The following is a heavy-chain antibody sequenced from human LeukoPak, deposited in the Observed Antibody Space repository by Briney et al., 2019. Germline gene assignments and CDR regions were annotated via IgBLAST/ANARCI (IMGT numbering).Heavy chain of an antibody. Sequence: SETLSLTCTVSGGSISSSSYYWSWIRQPPGKGLEWIGYIYYSGSTNYNPSLKSRVTISVDTSKNQFSLKLSSVTAADTAVYYCARKIHDSSGYPKGAFDIWGQGTMVTVSS. D-gene: IGHD3-22*01. V-gene: IGHV4-61*01. CDR1: GGSISSSSYY. CDR2: IYYSGST. J-gene: IGHJ3*02. CDR3: ARKIHDSSGYPKGAFDI.